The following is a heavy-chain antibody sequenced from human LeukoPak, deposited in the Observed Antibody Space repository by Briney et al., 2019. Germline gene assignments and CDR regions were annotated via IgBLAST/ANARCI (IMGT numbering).Heavy chain of an antibody. CDR2: IYYSGST. Sequence: SETLSLTCTVSGGSISSSSYYWGWIRQPPGKGLEWIGSIYYSGSTYYNPSLKSRVTISVDTSKNQFSLKLSSVTAADTAVYYCARGDDTENWFDPWGQGTPVTVSS. J-gene: IGHJ5*02. CDR1: GGSISSSSYY. V-gene: IGHV4-39*07. D-gene: IGHD5-18*01. CDR3: ARGDDTENWFDP.